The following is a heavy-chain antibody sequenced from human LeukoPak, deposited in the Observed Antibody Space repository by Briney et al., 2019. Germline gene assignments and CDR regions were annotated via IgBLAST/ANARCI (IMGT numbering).Heavy chain of an antibody. J-gene: IGHJ3*02. CDR2: ISGSGGST. V-gene: IGHV3-23*01. Sequence: GGSLRLSCAASGFTFSSYAMSWVRQAPGNGLQWAAGISGSGGSTYYADSVKGRFTICRDNSKNTLYLQMDSLRAEDTAVYYCAKDPPTVMANAFHIWGRGTMVTVS. D-gene: IGHD5-18*01. CDR1: GFTFSSYA. CDR3: AKDPPTVMANAFHI.